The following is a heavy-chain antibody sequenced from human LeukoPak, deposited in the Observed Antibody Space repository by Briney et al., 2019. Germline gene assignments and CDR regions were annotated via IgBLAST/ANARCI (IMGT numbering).Heavy chain of an antibody. CDR2: IYTSGST. V-gene: IGHV4-61*02. J-gene: IGHJ5*02. CDR1: GNSISSGSYY. Sequence: PSETLSLTCTVSGNSISSGSYYWSWIRQPAGKGLECIGRIYTSGSTNYDPSLKHRVTMSVDTSKNQFSLKLSSVTAADTALYYCARAFSPHIAVAGLELFDPWGQGTLVTVSS. CDR3: ARAFSPHIAVAGLELFDP. D-gene: IGHD6-19*01.